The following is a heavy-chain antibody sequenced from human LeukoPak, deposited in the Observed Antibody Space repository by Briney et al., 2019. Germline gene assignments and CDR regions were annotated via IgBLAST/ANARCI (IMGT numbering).Heavy chain of an antibody. CDR2: ISSSSSYI. CDR1: GFTFSSYA. J-gene: IGHJ5*02. Sequence: KPGGSLRLSCAASGFTFSSYAMSWVRQAPGKGLEWVSSISSSSSYIYYADSVKGRLTISRDSAKNSLYLQMNSLRAEDTAVYYCAREKEGYCSGGSCYGNWFDPWGQGTLVTVSS. CDR3: AREKEGYCSGGSCYGNWFDP. D-gene: IGHD2-15*01. V-gene: IGHV3-21*01.